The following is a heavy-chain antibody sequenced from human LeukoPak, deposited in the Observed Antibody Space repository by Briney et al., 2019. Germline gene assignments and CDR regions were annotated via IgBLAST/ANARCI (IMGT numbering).Heavy chain of an antibody. J-gene: IGHJ4*02. CDR1: GFTVSSNY. V-gene: IGHV3-66*01. Sequence: GGSLRLSCAASGFTVSSNYMSWVRQAPGKGLEWVSVIYSGGSTYYAASVKGRFTISRDNSKNTLYLQMNSLRAEDTAVYYCARDLRGPHFDYWGQGTLVTVSS. CDR2: IYSGGST. CDR3: ARDLRGPHFDY. D-gene: IGHD3-10*01.